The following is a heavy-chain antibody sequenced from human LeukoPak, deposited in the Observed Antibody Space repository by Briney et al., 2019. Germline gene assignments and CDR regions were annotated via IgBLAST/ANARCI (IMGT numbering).Heavy chain of an antibody. J-gene: IGHJ6*02. D-gene: IGHD5-18*01. V-gene: IGHV1-8*01. CDR2: MNPNSGNT. CDR1: GYTFTSYD. CDR3: ARRDTAMDPYYYYGMDV. Sequence: ASVKVSCKASGYTFTSYDINWVRQATGQGLEWMGWMNPNSGNTGYAQKFQGRVTMTRNTSISTAYMELSSLRSEDTAVYYCARRDTAMDPYYYYGMDVWGQGTTVTVSS.